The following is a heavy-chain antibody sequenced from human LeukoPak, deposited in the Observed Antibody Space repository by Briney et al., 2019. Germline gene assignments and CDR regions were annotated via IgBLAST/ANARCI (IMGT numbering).Heavy chain of an antibody. CDR3: ARSHYYDSSFDY. J-gene: IGHJ4*02. D-gene: IGHD3-22*01. CDR2: INPNSGGT. Sequence: ASVKVSCKASGYTFTSYYMHWVRQAPGQGLEWMGWINPNSGGTNYAQKFQGRVTMTRDTSISTAYMELSRLRSDDTAVYYCARSHYYDSSFDYWGQGTLVTVSS. V-gene: IGHV1-2*02. CDR1: GYTFTSYY.